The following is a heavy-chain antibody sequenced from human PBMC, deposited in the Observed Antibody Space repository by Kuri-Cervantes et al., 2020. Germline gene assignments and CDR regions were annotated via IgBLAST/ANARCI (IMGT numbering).Heavy chain of an antibody. J-gene: IGHJ6*02. CDR1: GFTVSSNY. CDR3: AREPPPQQLRRNYYYGMDV. CDR2: IYSGGST. Sequence: GESLKISCAASGFTVSSNYMSWVRQAPGKGLEWVSVIYSGGSTYYADSVKGRFTISRDNSKNTLYLQMNSLRAEDTAVYYRAREPPPQQLRRNYYYGMDVWGQGTTVTVSS. D-gene: IGHD5-24*01. V-gene: IGHV3-53*01.